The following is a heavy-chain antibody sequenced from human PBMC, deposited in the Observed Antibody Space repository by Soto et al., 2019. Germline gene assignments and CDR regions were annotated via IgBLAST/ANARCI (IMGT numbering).Heavy chain of an antibody. V-gene: IGHV3-53*02. Sequence: EVQLVETGGGLIQPGGCLRLSCAASGFTVSSNYMSCVRQAPGKGLEWVSVIYSGGSTYYADSVKGRFTISRDNSKNTLYLQMNSLRAEDTAVYYCARLREATLFDYWGQGTLVTVSS. J-gene: IGHJ4*02. CDR3: ARLREATLFDY. CDR1: GFTVSSNY. D-gene: IGHD1-26*01. CDR2: IYSGGST.